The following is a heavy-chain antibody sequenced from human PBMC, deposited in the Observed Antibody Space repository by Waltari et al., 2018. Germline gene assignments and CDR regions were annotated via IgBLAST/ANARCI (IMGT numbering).Heavy chain of an antibody. J-gene: IGHJ4*02. Sequence: QVQLVQSGAEVKKPGSSVKVSCKASGGTFSSYAISWVRQAPGQGIEWMGGIISIFGTANYAQKFQGRVTITADESTSTAYMELSSLRSEDTAVYYCARWYYYGSGSEDDDYWGQGTLVTVSS. V-gene: IGHV1-69*12. CDR1: GGTFSSYA. CDR3: ARWYYYGSGSEDDDY. CDR2: IISIFGTA. D-gene: IGHD3-10*01.